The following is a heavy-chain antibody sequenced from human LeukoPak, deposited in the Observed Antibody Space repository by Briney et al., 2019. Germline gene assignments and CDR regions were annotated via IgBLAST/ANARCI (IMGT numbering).Heavy chain of an antibody. V-gene: IGHV4-59*01. CDR2: IYYSGST. D-gene: IGHD2/OR15-2a*01. CDR3: AGRCNNCASFDH. Sequence: SETLSLTCTVSGGSISSYYWSRIRQPPGKGLEWIGYIYYSGSTNYNPSLKSRVTISVDTSKNQFSLKLSSVTAADTAVYYCAGRCNNCASFDHWGQGTLVTVSS. CDR1: GGSISSYY. J-gene: IGHJ4*02.